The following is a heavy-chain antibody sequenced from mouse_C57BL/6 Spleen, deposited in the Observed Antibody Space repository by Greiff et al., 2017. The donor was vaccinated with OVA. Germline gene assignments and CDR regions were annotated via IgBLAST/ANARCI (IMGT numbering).Heavy chain of an antibody. CDR3: TGSGAYYGNSDWYFDV. CDR1: GYTFTDYE. D-gene: IGHD2-10*01. J-gene: IGHJ1*03. CDR2: IDPETGGT. V-gene: IGHV1-15*01. Sequence: VQLQQSGAELVRPGASVTLSCKASGYTFTDYEMHWVKQTPVHGLEWIGAIDPETGGTAYNQKFKGKAILTADKSSSTAYMELRSLTSEDSAVYYCTGSGAYYGNSDWYFDVWGTGTTVTVSS.